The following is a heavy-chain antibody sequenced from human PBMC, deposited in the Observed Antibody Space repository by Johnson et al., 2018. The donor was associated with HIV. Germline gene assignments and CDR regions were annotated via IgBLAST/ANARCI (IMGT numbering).Heavy chain of an antibody. Sequence: QMLLVESGGGVVQPGRSLRLSCAASGFTFSSYAMHWVRQAPGKGLEWVAVISYDGSNKYYADSVKGRFTISRDNSKNTLYLQMNSLRAEDTALYYCAKDIGYSSSWYGPYAFDIWGQGTMVTVSS. CDR1: GFTFSSYA. CDR2: ISYDGSNK. D-gene: IGHD6-13*01. J-gene: IGHJ3*02. CDR3: AKDIGYSSSWYGPYAFDI. V-gene: IGHV3-30*04.